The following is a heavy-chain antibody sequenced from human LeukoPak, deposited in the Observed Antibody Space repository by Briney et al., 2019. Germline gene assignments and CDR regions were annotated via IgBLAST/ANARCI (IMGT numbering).Heavy chain of an antibody. CDR2: IYYSGST. D-gene: IGHD3-22*01. J-gene: IGHJ4*02. V-gene: IGHV4-39*07. CDR1: GDSISSSNYY. CDR3: ARDSITMIVGFDY. Sequence: SETLSLTCTVSGDSISSSNYYWGWIRQPPGKGLEWIGSIYYSGSTYYNPSLKSRVTISVGTSKNQFSLKLSSVTAADTAVYYCARDSITMIVGFDYWGQGTLVTVSS.